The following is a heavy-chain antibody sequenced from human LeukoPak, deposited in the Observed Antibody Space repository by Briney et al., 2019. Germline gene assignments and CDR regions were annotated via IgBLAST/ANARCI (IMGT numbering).Heavy chain of an antibody. V-gene: IGHV3-30*02. CDR3: AKDLKFFDY. Sequence: GGSLRLSCAASGFTFSSYGMHWVRQAPGKGLGWVAFIRDDGSKEYYVDCVKGRFTISRDNSKNTLYLQMNSLSTEDTAVYCCAKDLKFFDYWGQGTLVTVSS. J-gene: IGHJ4*02. CDR2: IRDDGSKE. CDR1: GFTFSSYG.